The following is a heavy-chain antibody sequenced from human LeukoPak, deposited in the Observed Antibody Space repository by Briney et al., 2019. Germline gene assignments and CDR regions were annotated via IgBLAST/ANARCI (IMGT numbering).Heavy chain of an antibody. Sequence: ASVKVSCKASGYTFTSYDINWVRQATGQGLEWMGWMNPNSGNTGYAQKFQGRVTMTRNTSISTAYMELSSLRSEDTAVYYRAREIAGAGIYDYYGMDVWGQGTTVTVSS. D-gene: IGHD6-19*01. CDR2: MNPNSGNT. CDR1: GYTFTSYD. CDR3: AREIAGAGIYDYYGMDV. J-gene: IGHJ6*02. V-gene: IGHV1-8*01.